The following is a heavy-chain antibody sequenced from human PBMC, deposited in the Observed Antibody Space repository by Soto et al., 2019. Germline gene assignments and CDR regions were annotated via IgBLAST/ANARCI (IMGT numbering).Heavy chain of an antibody. CDR3: ARCIQQDYYYGRDV. D-gene: IGHD5-18*01. CDR1: GYTFYSHS. J-gene: IGHJ6*02. Sequence: QAQLVQSGAEVKKPGASVKVSCKASGYTFYSHSISWVRQAPGQGLEWMGRISADNGNTKYAQKFRGRVTMTTDTSTRTVYMELRNLRSHDTAVDHCARCIQQDYYYGRDVWGQGTTVTVSS. CDR2: ISADNGNT. V-gene: IGHV1-18*01.